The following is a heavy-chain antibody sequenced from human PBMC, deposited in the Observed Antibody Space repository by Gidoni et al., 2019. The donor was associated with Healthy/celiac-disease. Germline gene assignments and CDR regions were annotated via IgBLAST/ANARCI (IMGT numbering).Heavy chain of an antibody. CDR1: GFTFSSYD. V-gene: IGHV3-13*01. J-gene: IGHJ6*02. Sequence: EVQLVESGGGLVQPGGSLRLSCAASGFTFSSYDMHWVRQATGTGLEWVSAIGTACDTYYPGSVKGRFTISRENANNSLYLQMNSLRAGDTAVYYCARGYRYDFWSGYNYYYGMDVWGQGTTVTVSS. CDR2: IGTACDT. CDR3: ARGYRYDFWSGYNYYYGMDV. D-gene: IGHD3-3*01.